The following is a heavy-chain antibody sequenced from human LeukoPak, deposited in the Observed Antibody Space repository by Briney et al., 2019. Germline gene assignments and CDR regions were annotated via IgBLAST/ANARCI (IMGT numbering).Heavy chain of an antibody. CDR3: AKDGSGRFDY. CDR1: GFTFSSYG. CDR2: IWYDGSNK. J-gene: IGHJ4*02. D-gene: IGHD1-14*01. Sequence: GGSLRLSCAASGFTFSSYGMHWVRQAPGKGLEWVAVIWYDGSNKYYADSVKGRFTISRDNSKNTLYLQMDSLRAEDTAVYYCAKDGSGRFDYWGQGTLVTVSS. V-gene: IGHV3-33*06.